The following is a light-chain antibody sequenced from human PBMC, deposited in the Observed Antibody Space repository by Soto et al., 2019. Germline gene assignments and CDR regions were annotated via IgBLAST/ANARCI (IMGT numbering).Light chain of an antibody. CDR3: QHYNSYPWT. V-gene: IGKV1-5*03. Sequence: DIPLTQSPSTLSASVGDRVTITCRASHSITNWLAWYQQKPGKAPNLLIYKASSLESGVPSRFSGSGSGTEFTLTISSLQPDDFATYYCQHYNSYPWTFGQGTKVEIK. CDR1: HSITNW. J-gene: IGKJ1*01. CDR2: KAS.